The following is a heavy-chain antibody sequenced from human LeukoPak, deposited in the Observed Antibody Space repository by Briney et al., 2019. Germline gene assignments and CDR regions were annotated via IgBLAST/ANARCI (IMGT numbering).Heavy chain of an antibody. CDR3: ARLPASSPDY. J-gene: IGHJ4*02. D-gene: IGHD6-13*01. Sequence: PSETLSLTCAVSGYSISSGYYWGWIRQPPGKGLEWIGSIYHSGSTYYNPSLKSRVTISVDTSKNQFSLKLSSVTAADTAVYYCARLPASSPDYWGQGTLVTVSS. CDR1: GYSISSGYY. V-gene: IGHV4-38-2*01. CDR2: IYHSGST.